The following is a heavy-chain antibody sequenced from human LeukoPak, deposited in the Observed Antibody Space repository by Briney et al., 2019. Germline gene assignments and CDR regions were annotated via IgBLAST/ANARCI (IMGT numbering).Heavy chain of an antibody. J-gene: IGHJ4*02. D-gene: IGHD2-15*01. CDR1: GYSFSDFY. Sequence: ASVKVSCKASGYSFSDFYMHWVRQAPGQGLEWMGWINPNSGGTDYAQKFQGRVTMTRDTSISTAYMALSSLRSDDTAAYYCARVRSVVGGTIGYWGQGTLVTVSS. CDR3: ARVRSVVGGTIGY. V-gene: IGHV1-2*02. CDR2: INPNSGGT.